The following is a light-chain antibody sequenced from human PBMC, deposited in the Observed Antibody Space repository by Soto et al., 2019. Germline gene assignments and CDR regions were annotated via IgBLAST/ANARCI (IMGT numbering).Light chain of an antibody. J-gene: IGLJ1*01. Sequence: QSVLTQPASVSGSPGQSITISCTGTSSDVGGYNYVSWYQQHPGNVPKLMIYDVSNRPSGVSSRFSGSKSGNTASLTISGLQAEDEADYYCSSYTTSSTPFVFGTGTKLTVL. CDR1: SSDVGGYNY. CDR2: DVS. CDR3: SSYTTSSTPFV. V-gene: IGLV2-14*01.